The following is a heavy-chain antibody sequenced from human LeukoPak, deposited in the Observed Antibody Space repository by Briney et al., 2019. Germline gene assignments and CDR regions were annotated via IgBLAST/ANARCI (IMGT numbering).Heavy chain of an antibody. J-gene: IGHJ6*03. Sequence: ASVKVSCKASGYTFTRYYMHWVRQAPGQGLEWRGWINPNSGGTNYAQKFQGRVTMTRDTSISTAYMELSRLRSDDTAVYYCARSTIFGVVTYMDVWGKGTTVTVSS. CDR2: INPNSGGT. CDR1: GYTFTRYY. D-gene: IGHD3-3*01. CDR3: ARSTIFGVVTYMDV. V-gene: IGHV1-2*02.